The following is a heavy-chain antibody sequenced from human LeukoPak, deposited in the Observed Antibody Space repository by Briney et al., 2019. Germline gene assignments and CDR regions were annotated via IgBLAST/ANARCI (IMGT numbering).Heavy chain of an antibody. D-gene: IGHD3-10*01. CDR3: ARAGSGSYLKGGFDP. J-gene: IGHJ5*02. V-gene: IGHV1-8*01. CDR2: MNPNSGHT. Sequence: ASVKVSCKASGDTFTSYDINWVRQATGQGLEWMGWMNPNSGHTGYAQKFQGRVNMTRNISISTAYMELSTLTSEDTAVYYCARAGSGSYLKGGFDPWGQGTLVTVSS. CDR1: GDTFTSYD.